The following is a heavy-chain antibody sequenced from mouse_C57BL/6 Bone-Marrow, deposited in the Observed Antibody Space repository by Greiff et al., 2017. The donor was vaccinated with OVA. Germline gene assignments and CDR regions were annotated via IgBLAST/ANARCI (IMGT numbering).Heavy chain of an antibody. CDR1: GFTFTDYY. D-gene: IGHD1-1*01. CDR2: IRNKANGYTT. CDR3: ARYFYGSSYGAMDY. Sequence: EVHLVESGGGLVQPGGSLSLSCAASGFTFTDYYMSWVRQPPGKALEWLGFIRNKANGYTTEYSASVKGRFTISRDNSQSILYLQMKALRAEDSATYYGARYFYGSSYGAMDYWGQGTSVTVSS. J-gene: IGHJ4*01. V-gene: IGHV7-3*01.